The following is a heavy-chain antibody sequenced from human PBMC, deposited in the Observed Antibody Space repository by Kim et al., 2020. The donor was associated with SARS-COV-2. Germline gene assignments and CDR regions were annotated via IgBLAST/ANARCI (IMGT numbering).Heavy chain of an antibody. Sequence: ASVKVSCKASGYTFTSYAMNWVRQAPGQGLEWMGWINTNTGNPTYAQGFTGRFVFSLDTSVSTAYLQISSLKAEDTAVYYCARWRIGVAAAGKGNWFDPWGQGTLVTVSS. J-gene: IGHJ5*02. CDR1: GYTFTSYA. D-gene: IGHD6-13*01. CDR3: ARWRIGVAAAGKGNWFDP. CDR2: INTNTGNP. V-gene: IGHV7-4-1*02.